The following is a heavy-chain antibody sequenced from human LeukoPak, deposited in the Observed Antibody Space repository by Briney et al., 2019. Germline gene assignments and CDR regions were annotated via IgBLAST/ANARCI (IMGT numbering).Heavy chain of an antibody. CDR3: ARRGYSYGPNGYGRYNWFDP. CDR1: GGSFSGYY. CDR2: INHSGST. Sequence: SETLSLTCAVYGGSFSGYYWSWIRQPPGKGLEWIGEINHSGSTNYNPSLKSRVTISVDTSKNQFSLKLSSVTAADTAVYYCARRGYSYGPNGYGRYNWFDPWGQGTLVTVSS. D-gene: IGHD5-18*01. V-gene: IGHV4-34*01. J-gene: IGHJ5*02.